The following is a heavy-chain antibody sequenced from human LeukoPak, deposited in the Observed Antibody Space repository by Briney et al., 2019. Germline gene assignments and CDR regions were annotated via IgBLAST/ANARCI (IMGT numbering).Heavy chain of an antibody. D-gene: IGHD6-13*01. CDR1: GFTFTSYW. V-gene: IGHV3-7*01. CDR2: IRQDGGEK. Sequence: PGGSLRLSCAVSGFTFTSYWMNWVRQAPGKGLEWVASIRQDGGEKSYVDSVKGRFTISRDNTKNSLYLQMSSLRPEDTAVYYCARDGTAPGLYFDLWGQGPLVTVSS. J-gene: IGHJ4*01. CDR3: ARDGTAPGLYFDL.